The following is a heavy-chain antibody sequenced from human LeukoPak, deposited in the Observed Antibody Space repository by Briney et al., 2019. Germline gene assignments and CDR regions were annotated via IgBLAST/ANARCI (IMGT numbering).Heavy chain of an antibody. CDR1: GGTFSSYA. CDR2: IIPIFGIA. D-gene: IGHD1-26*01. J-gene: IGHJ6*02. Sequence: SVKVSCKASGGTFSSYAISWVRQAPGQGLEWMGRIIPIFGIANYAQKFQGRVTITADKSTSTAYMELSSLRSEDTAVYYCARDQVGNSGYYYGMDVWGQGTTVTVS. V-gene: IGHV1-69*04. CDR3: ARDQVGNSGYYYGMDV.